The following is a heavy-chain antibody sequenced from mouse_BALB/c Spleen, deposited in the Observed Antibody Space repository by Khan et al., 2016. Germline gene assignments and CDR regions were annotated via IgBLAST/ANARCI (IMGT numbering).Heavy chain of an antibody. Sequence: EVELVESGGGLVKPGGSLKLSCAASGFTFSSYTMSWVRQTPEKRLEWVATIRSGGNYTYYPDTVKGRFTISRDNAKNTLYLQMSSLKSEDTAMYYCTRDSSGGFAYWGQGTLVTVSA. CDR3: TRDSSGGFAY. CDR1: GFTFSSYT. D-gene: IGHD3-1*01. J-gene: IGHJ3*01. CDR2: IRSGGNYT. V-gene: IGHV5-6-4*01.